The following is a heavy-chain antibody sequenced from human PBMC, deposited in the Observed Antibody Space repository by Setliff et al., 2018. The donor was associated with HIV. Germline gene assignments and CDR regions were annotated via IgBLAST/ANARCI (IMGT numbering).Heavy chain of an antibody. V-gene: IGHV3-23*01. D-gene: IGHD1-26*01. CDR1: GFTFSNYA. CDR3: ALRQRGGLVGAGNAVDI. Sequence: VGSLRLSCAASGFTFSNYAMSWVRQAPGKGLEWVSIISGGGDRTYHADSVRGRFTISRDNSKNSMYLQMNSLRAEYTTKYYCALRQRGGLVGAGNAVDIWGQGTMVTVSS. J-gene: IGHJ3*02. CDR2: ISGGGDRT.